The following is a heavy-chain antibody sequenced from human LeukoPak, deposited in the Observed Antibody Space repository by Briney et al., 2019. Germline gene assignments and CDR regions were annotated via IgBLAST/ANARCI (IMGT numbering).Heavy chain of an antibody. D-gene: IGHD1-26*01. Sequence: PGGSLRLSCAASGFTFTSYAMSWVRQAPGKGLEWVSAITGTGGSTYYAASVKGRFTVSRDNSKNTLYLQMNSLRAEDTAVYYCAKNRNLGGSYYGYFDYWGQGTLVTVSS. J-gene: IGHJ4*02. V-gene: IGHV3-23*01. CDR2: ITGTGGST. CDR3: AKNRNLGGSYYGYFDY. CDR1: GFTFTSYA.